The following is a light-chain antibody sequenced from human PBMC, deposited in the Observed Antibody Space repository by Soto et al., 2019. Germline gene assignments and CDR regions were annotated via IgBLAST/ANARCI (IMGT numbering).Light chain of an antibody. CDR3: QQYNSYSWT. Sequence: DIQITHSPSTLSASVGDRVTITCRSSQSISSWLAWYQQKPGKAPKLLIYDASSLESGVPSRFSGSGSGTEFTLTISSLQPDDFAIYYCQQYNSYSWTLGQGTKVDIK. CDR1: QSISSW. CDR2: DAS. V-gene: IGKV1-5*01. J-gene: IGKJ1*01.